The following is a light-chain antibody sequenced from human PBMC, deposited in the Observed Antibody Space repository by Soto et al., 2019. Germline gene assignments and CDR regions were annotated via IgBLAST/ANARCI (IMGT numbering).Light chain of an antibody. CDR2: DAS. V-gene: IGKV3D-15*01. CDR1: QSIYTK. Sequence: VLTQSPGTLSLSPGEGATLSCRASQSIYTKLAWYQKKSGQAPRLLIYDASTRAYGIPDRFSGSGSGTEFTLTISSLQSADFAVYFCQKYNNWPETFGQGTKVDIK. CDR3: QKYNNWPET. J-gene: IGKJ1*01.